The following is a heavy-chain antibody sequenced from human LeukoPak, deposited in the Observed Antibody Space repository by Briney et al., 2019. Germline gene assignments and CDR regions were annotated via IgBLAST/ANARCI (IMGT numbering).Heavy chain of an antibody. CDR3: ATGYSSGYYYLFDY. CDR2: VSYTGST. V-gene: IGHV4-59*01. CDR1: GGSISIYY. Sequence: SETLSLTCTVSGGSISIYYWSWIRQPPGKGLEWIGYVSYTGSTNYNPSLKSRVTISVDTSKNQFSLKLSSATAADTAVYYCATGYSSGYYYLFDYWGQGTLVTVSS. D-gene: IGHD3-22*01. J-gene: IGHJ4*02.